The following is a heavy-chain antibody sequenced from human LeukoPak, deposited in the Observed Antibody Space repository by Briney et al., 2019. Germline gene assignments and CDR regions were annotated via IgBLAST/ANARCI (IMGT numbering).Heavy chain of an antibody. V-gene: IGHV4-39*07. CDR2: IYDSGST. J-gene: IGHJ4*02. CDR1: GGSIRSSYYY. Sequence: SETLSLTCTVSGGSIRSSYYYWGWIRQPPGKGLEWIGSIYDSGSTYYNPSLKSRVTISVDTSKNQFSLKLNSVTAADTAVYYCARFVRGYSYGLDYWGQGTLVTVSS. D-gene: IGHD5-18*01. CDR3: ARFVRGYSYGLDY.